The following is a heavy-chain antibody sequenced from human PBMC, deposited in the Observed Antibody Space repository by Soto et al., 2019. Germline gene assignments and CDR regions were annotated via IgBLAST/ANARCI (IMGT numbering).Heavy chain of an antibody. CDR3: AAEVRYYDFWSGPN. Sequence: ASVKVSCKASGFTFTSSAVQWVRQARGQRLEWIGWIVVGSGNANYAQKFQERVTITRDMSTSTAYMELSSLRSEDTAVYYCAAEVRYYDFWSGPNWGQGTLVTVS. CDR1: GFTFTSSA. D-gene: IGHD3-3*01. J-gene: IGHJ4*02. V-gene: IGHV1-58*01. CDR2: IVVGSGNA.